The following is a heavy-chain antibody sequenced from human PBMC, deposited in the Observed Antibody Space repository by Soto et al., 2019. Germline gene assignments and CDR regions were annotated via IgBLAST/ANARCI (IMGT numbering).Heavy chain of an antibody. J-gene: IGHJ6*02. CDR1: GFTFNNYG. Sequence: SLGLSCRVSGFTFNNYGMHWVRQAPGKGLEWMAVISYDGSDKYYADFVKGRVIISRDNSKNTLNLEMNSLRAEDTATYYCVKDRVPGAYGHYYGMDVWGQGTTVTVSS. D-gene: IGHD5-12*01. CDR2: ISYDGSDK. V-gene: IGHV3-30*18. CDR3: VKDRVPGAYGHYYGMDV.